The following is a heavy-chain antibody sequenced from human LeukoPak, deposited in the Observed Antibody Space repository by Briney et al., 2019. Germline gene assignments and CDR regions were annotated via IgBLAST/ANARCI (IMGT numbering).Heavy chain of an antibody. CDR2: IYSGGST. CDR1: GYTIISNY. V-gene: IGHV3-53*01. CDR3: ARDSPRGKSGYDSDS. D-gene: IGHD5-12*01. Sequence: GGSLRLSCAASGYTIISNYMGWVRQAPGRGLEWVSVIYSGGSTYYADSVKGRFTITRDRSKNTLYLQMNSLRAEDTAVYYCARDSPRGKSGYDSDSWGQGTLVTVSS. J-gene: IGHJ4*02.